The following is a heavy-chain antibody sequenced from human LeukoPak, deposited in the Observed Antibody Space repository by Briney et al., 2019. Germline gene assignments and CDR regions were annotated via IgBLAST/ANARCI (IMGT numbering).Heavy chain of an antibody. J-gene: IGHJ5*02. Sequence: SETLSLTCTVSGGSISSYYWSWIRQPPGKGLEWIGEINHSGSTNYNPSLKSRVTISVDTSKNQFSLKLSSVTAADTAVYYCAREYSSSWYGGWFDPWGQGTLVTVSS. V-gene: IGHV4-34*01. CDR2: INHSGST. CDR3: AREYSSSWYGGWFDP. CDR1: GGSISSYY. D-gene: IGHD6-13*01.